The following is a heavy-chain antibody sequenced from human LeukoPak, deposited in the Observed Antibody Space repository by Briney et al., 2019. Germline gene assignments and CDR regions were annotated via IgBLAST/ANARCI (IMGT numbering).Heavy chain of an antibody. CDR1: GFTFSSYG. CDR2: IWYDGSNK. D-gene: IGHD1-26*01. J-gene: IGHJ4*02. Sequence: GGSLRLSCAASGFTFSSYGKHWVRQAPGKGLEWVAVIWYDGSNKYYADSVKGRFTISRDNSKNTLYLQMNSLRAEDTAVYYCAREGADRSYKFDYWGQGTLVTVSS. CDR3: AREGADRSYKFDY. V-gene: IGHV3-33*01.